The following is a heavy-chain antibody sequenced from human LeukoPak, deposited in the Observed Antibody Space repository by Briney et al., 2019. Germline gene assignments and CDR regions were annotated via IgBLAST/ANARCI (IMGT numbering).Heavy chain of an antibody. CDR1: GGSISSYY. D-gene: IGHD3-22*01. Sequence: SKTLSLTCTVSGGSISSYYWSWIRQPPGKGLEWIGSIYYSGSTYYNPSLKSRVTISVDTSKNQFSLKLSSVTAADTAVYYCARDGDSSGYSRFDYWGQGTLVTVSS. V-gene: IGHV4-59*12. J-gene: IGHJ4*02. CDR2: IYYSGST. CDR3: ARDGDSSGYSRFDY.